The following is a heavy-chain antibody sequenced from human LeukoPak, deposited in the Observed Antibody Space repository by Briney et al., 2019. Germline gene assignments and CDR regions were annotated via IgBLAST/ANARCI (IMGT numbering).Heavy chain of an antibody. J-gene: IGHJ4*02. V-gene: IGHV4-34*01. D-gene: IGHD6-13*01. Sequence: SETLSLTCAVYGGSFSGYYWSWIRQPPGKGLEWIGEINHSGSTNYNPSLKSRVTISVDTSKNQFSLKLCSVTAADTAVYYCARGPIAAADTDWGQGTLVTVSS. CDR1: GGSFSGYY. CDR3: ARGPIAAADTD. CDR2: INHSGST.